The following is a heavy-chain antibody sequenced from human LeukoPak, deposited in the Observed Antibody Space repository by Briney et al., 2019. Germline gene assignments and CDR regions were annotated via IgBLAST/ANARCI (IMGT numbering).Heavy chain of an antibody. Sequence: GESLKISCQGSGXSFKSYWSGWVRQMPGKGLECMGIIYPGDSNTKYSPSFQGLVTISADKSISTAYLQWSSLKASDTALYYCARVGDKVGTFDIWGQGTMVTVSS. CDR2: IYPGDSNT. D-gene: IGHD2-21*02. CDR3: ARVGDKVGTFDI. CDR1: GXSFKSYW. V-gene: IGHV5-51*01. J-gene: IGHJ3*02.